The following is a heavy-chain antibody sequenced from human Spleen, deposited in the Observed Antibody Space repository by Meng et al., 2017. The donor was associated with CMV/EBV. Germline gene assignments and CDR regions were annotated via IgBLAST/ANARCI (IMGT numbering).Heavy chain of an antibody. V-gene: IGHV3-30*04. J-gene: IGHJ6*02. CDR2: ISYDGSNK. CDR3: ARDLHSGSWAGYYYYYGMDV. Sequence: GESLKISCAASGFTFTRYAMDWVRQAPGKGLEWVAVISYDGSNKYYADSVKGRFTISRDNSKNTLYLQMTSLRAEDTAVYYCARDLHSGSWAGYYYYYGMDVWGQGTTVTVSS. D-gene: IGHD1-26*01. CDR1: GFTFTRYA.